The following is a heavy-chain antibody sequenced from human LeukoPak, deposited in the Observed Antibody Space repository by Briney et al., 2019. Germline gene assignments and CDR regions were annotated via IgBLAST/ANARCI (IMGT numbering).Heavy chain of an antibody. CDR1: GFTVSSNY. D-gene: IGHD2-15*01. CDR3: AKAKRWSYYFDY. V-gene: IGHV3-53*01. J-gene: IGHJ4*02. Sequence: GGSLRLSCAASGFTVSSNYMSWVRQAPGKGLEWVSVIYSGGSTYYAGSVKGRLTISRDNSKNTLYLQMNSLRAEDTAVYYCAKAKRWSYYFDYWGQGTLVTVSS. CDR2: IYSGGST.